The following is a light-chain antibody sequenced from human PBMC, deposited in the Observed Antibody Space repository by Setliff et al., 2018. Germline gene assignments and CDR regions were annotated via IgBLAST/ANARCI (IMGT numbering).Light chain of an antibody. J-gene: IGLJ3*02. Sequence: QSVLTQPASVSGSPGQSITISCTGTSRDIGSYSFVSWSQQHPDKAPKLMIYEVSSRPSGVSNRFSGSKSGNTASLTISGLQAEDEADYYCSSYTRSTTWVFGGGTKVTVL. CDR1: SRDIGSYSF. CDR2: EVS. CDR3: SSYTRSTTWV. V-gene: IGLV2-14*01.